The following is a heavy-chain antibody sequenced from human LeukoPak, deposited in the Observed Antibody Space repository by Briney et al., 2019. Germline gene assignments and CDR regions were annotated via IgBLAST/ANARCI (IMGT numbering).Heavy chain of an antibody. D-gene: IGHD1-26*01. J-gene: IGHJ4*02. V-gene: IGHV1-2*02. CDR3: ARDGGIEGAAYFDY. CDR1: GYTFTCYY. CDR2: INPNSGGT. Sequence: ASVKVSCKASGYTFTCYYMHWVRQAPGQGLEWMGWINPNSGGTNYAQKFQGRVTMTRDTSISTAYMELSRLRSDDTAVYYCARDGGIEGAAYFDYWGQGTLVTVSS.